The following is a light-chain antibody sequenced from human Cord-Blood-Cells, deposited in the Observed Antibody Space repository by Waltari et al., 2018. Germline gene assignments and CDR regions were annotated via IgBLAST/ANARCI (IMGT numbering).Light chain of an antibody. CDR2: GAA. J-gene: IGKJ2*01. CDR1: QSVSSN. V-gene: IGKV3-15*01. Sequence: DIVMTQSPATLSVSPGERATLSCRASQSVSSNLAWYQQKPAQAPRLLIYGAATRATGIPARFSGSGSWTKFNLTISSLQSEDFAVYYCQQYNNWPPYTFGQGTKLEIK. CDR3: QQYNNWPPYT.